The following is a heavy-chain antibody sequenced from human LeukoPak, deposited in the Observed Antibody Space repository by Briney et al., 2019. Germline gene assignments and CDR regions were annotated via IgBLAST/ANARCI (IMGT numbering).Heavy chain of an antibody. J-gene: IGHJ4*02. V-gene: IGHV4-34*01. CDR1: GGSFSGYY. Sequence: PSETLSLTCAVYGGSFSGYYWSWLRQPPGKGLEWIGEINHSGSTNYNPSLKSRVTISVDTSKNQFSLKLSSVTAADTAVYYCARGYDYVWGSYRRSFDYWGQGTLVTVSS. D-gene: IGHD3-16*02. CDR2: INHSGST. CDR3: ARGYDYVWGSYRRSFDY.